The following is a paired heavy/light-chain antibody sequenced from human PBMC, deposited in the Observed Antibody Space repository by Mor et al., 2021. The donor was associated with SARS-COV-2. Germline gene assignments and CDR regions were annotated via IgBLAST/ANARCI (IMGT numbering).Heavy chain of an antibody. CDR3: ARVWSDYDFYGMDV. Sequence: QVQLVQSGAEVKKPGASVKVSCKASGYTFTDHYIHWVRQAPGQGLEWVGRINPNSGATNYTQKFQGRVTVTRDTSISTAYMELSRLRSDDTAVYYCARVWSDYDFYGMDVWGQGTTVTVSS. J-gene: IGHJ6*02. CDR2: INPNSGAT. D-gene: IGHD3-3*01. V-gene: IGHV1-2*06. CDR1: GYTFTDHY.
Light chain of an antibody. CDR2: DAS. Sequence: DIQMTQSPSSLSASVGDRVTITCQASQDISDFLNWYQQKPGKAPKLLIYDASNLATGVPSRFSGSGSGTDFTFTISSLQPEDIATYYCHQYDTLPLTFGGGTKVEIK. CDR3: HQYDTLPLT. V-gene: IGKV1-33*01. J-gene: IGKJ4*01. CDR1: QDISDF.